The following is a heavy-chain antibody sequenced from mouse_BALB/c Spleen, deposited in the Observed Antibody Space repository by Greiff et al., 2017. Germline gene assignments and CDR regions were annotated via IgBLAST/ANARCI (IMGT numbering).Heavy chain of an antibody. CDR3: ARDDGYYAIDY. CDR1: GFTFTDYY. V-gene: IGHV7-3*02. D-gene: IGHD2-3*01. J-gene: IGHJ4*01. Sequence: EVKLVESGGGLVQPGGSLRLSCATSGFTFTDYYMSWVRQPPGKALEWLGFIRNKANGYTTEYSASVKGRFTISRDNSQSILYLQMNTLRAEDSATYYCARDDGYYAIDYWGQGTSVTVSS. CDR2: IRNKANGYTT.